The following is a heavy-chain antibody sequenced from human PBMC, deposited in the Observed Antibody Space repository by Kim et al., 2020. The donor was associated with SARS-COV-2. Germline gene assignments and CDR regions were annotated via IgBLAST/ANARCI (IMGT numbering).Heavy chain of an antibody. D-gene: IGHD2-2*01. J-gene: IGHJ6*02. CDR2: IYSGGST. CDR3: AREKCSSTSCYEWRGFRDGMDV. Sequence: GGSLRLSCAASGFTVSSNYMSWVRQAPGKGLEWVSVIYSGGSTYYADSVKGRFTISRDNSKNTLYLQMNSLRAEDTAVYYCAREKCSSTSCYEWRGFRDGMDVWGQGTTVTVSS. CDR1: GFTVSSNY. V-gene: IGHV3-53*01.